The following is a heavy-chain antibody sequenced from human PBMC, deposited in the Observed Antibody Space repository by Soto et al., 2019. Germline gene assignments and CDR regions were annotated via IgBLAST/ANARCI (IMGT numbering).Heavy chain of an antibody. Sequence: GGSLRLSCAASGFTCSSYGMHWVRQAPGKGLEWVAVISYDGSNKYYADSVKGRFTISRDNSKNTLYLQMNSLRAEDTAVYYCAKAHGLLWFGELLLDYYYGMDVWGQGTTVTVSS. J-gene: IGHJ6*02. D-gene: IGHD3-10*01. V-gene: IGHV3-30*18. CDR1: GFTCSSYG. CDR3: AKAHGLLWFGELLLDYYYGMDV. CDR2: ISYDGSNK.